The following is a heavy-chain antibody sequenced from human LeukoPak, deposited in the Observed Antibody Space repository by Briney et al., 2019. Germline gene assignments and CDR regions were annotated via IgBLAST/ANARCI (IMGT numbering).Heavy chain of an antibody. CDR1: GGPISSYY. J-gene: IGHJ4*02. Sequence: SETLSLTCTVSGGPISSYYWSWIRQPPGKGLEWIGYIYYSGSTYYNPSLKSRVTISVDTSKNQFSLKLSSVTAADTAVYYCVRVGVRGSYVDYWGQGTLVTVSS. CDR2: IYYSGST. D-gene: IGHD1-26*01. CDR3: VRVGVRGSYVDY. V-gene: IGHV4-59*08.